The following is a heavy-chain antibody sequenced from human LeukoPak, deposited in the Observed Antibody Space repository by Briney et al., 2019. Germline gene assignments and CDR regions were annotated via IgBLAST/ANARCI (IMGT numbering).Heavy chain of an antibody. Sequence: SQTLSLTCTVSGGSISSGDYYWSWIRQPPGKGLEWIGYIYYSGSTYYNPSLKSRVTISVDTSKNQFSLKLSSVTAADTAVYYCARHNYRLEYFQHWGQGTLVTVSS. CDR2: IYYSGST. D-gene: IGHD3-16*02. CDR3: ARHNYRLEYFQH. J-gene: IGHJ1*01. CDR1: GGSISSGDYY. V-gene: IGHV4-30-4*08.